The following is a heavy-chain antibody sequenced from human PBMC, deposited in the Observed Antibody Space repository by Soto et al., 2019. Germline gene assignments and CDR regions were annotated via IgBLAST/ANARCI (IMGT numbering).Heavy chain of an antibody. CDR3: AKGLAAAGSVGAFDI. D-gene: IGHD6-13*01. J-gene: IGHJ3*02. CDR2: ISGSGGST. CDR1: GFTFSSYA. V-gene: IGHV3-23*01. Sequence: GGSLRLSCAASGFTFSSYATSWVRQAPGKGLEWVSAISGSGGSTYYADSVKGRFTISRDNSKNTLYLQMNSLRAEDTAVYYCAKGLAAAGSVGAFDIWGQGTMVTVSS.